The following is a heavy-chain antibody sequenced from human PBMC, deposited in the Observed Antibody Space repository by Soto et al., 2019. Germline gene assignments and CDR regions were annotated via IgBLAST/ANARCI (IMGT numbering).Heavy chain of an antibody. CDR1: GFTFSSYW. CDR3: ARDPGLAAAVYYYGMDV. V-gene: IGHV3-7*05. D-gene: IGHD6-13*01. Sequence: GGSLRLSCAASGFTFSSYWMSWVRQAPGKGLEWVANIKQDGSEKYYVDSMKGRFTISRDNAKNLLYLQMNSLRAEDTAVYYCARDPGLAAAVYYYGMDVWGQGTTVTVSS. CDR2: IKQDGSEK. J-gene: IGHJ6*02.